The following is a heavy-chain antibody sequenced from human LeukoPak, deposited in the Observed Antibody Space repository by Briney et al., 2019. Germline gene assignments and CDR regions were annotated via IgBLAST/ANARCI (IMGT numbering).Heavy chain of an antibody. V-gene: IGHV4-38-2*02. CDR1: GYSISSGYY. J-gene: IGHJ1*01. D-gene: IGHD3-22*01. CDR2: IYHSGST. CDR3: ARASLVITPPIRLHEYFQH. Sequence: KPSETLSLTCTVSGYSISSGYYWGWIRQPPGKGLEWIGSIYHSGSTYYNPSLKSRVTISVDTSKNQFSLKLSSVTAADTAVYYCARASLVITPPIRLHEYFQHWGQGTLVTVSS.